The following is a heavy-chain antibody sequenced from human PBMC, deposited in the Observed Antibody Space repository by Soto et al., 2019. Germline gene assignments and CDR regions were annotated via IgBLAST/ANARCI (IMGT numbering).Heavy chain of an antibody. D-gene: IGHD3-10*01. CDR2: IYHSGST. J-gene: IGHJ5*02. CDR1: GGSISSGGYS. CDR3: ARQYFYGSGSPPNWFDP. V-gene: IGHV4-30-2*01. Sequence: PSETLSLTCAVSGGSISSGGYSWSWIRQPPGKGLEWIGYIYHSGSTYYNPSLKSRVTISVDRSKNQFSLKLSSVTAADTAVYHCARQYFYGSGSPPNWFDPWGQGTVVTVSS.